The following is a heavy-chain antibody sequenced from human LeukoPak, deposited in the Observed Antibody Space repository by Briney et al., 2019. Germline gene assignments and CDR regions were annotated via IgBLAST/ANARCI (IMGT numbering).Heavy chain of an antibody. J-gene: IGHJ4*02. Sequence: PGGSLRLSCAGSGFSFRSFWMSWVRQAPGKGLEWVATIRQDGSQKYYVDSVKGRFTISRDNAKNSLYLQMNSLRAEDTAVYYCTATVTTVWGNYWGQGTLVTVSS. V-gene: IGHV3-7*01. CDR1: GFSFRSFW. CDR2: IRQDGSQK. CDR3: TATVTTVWGNY. D-gene: IGHD4-17*01.